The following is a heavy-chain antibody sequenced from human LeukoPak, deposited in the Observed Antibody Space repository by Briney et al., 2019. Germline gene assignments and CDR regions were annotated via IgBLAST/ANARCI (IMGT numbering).Heavy chain of an antibody. CDR3: ARSHYYGSGSPPAA. Sequence: PSETLSLTCAVYGGSFSGYYWSWIRQPPGKGLEWIGEINHSGSTNYNPSLKSRVTISVDTSKNQFSLKLSSVPAADTAVYYCARSHYYGSGSPPAAWGQGTLVTVSS. V-gene: IGHV4-34*01. D-gene: IGHD3-10*01. CDR2: INHSGST. CDR1: GGSFSGYY. J-gene: IGHJ5*02.